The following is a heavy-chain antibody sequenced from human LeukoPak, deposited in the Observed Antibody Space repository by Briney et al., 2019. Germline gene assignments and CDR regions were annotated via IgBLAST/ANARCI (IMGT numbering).Heavy chain of an antibody. CDR2: IYYSGST. CDR3: AREGWDYYFDY. CDR1: GGSISSYY. Sequence: PSETLSLTCTVSGGSISSYYWSWTRQPPGKGLEWIGYIYYSGSTNYNPSLKSRVTISVDTSKNQFSLKLSSVTAADTAVYYCAREGWDYYFDYWGQGTLVTVSS. J-gene: IGHJ4*02. D-gene: IGHD6-19*01. V-gene: IGHV4-59*12.